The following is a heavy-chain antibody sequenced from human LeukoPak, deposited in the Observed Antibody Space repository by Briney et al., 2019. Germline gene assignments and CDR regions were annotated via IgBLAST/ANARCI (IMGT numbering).Heavy chain of an antibody. V-gene: IGHV3-9*01. CDR1: GFTFDDYA. J-gene: IGHJ4*02. CDR3: AKGKQWLVRGYFDY. Sequence: PGGSLRLSCAASGFTFDDYAMHWVRQAPGKGLEWVSGISWNSGSIGYADSVKGRFTISRDNAKNSLYLQMNSLRAEDTALYYCAKGKQWLVRGYFDYWGQGTLVTVSS. CDR2: ISWNSGSI. D-gene: IGHD6-19*01.